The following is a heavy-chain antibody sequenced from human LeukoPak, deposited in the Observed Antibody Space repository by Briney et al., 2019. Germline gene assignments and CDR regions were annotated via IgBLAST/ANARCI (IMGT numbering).Heavy chain of an antibody. V-gene: IGHV3-23*01. CDR1: GFTFSSYA. Sequence: GGSLRLSCAASGFTFSSYAMTWVRQAPGKGLEGVSTFRSSGGSTYYADSVKGRFTISRDSSKNTLSLQMNSLRAEDTAVYYCAKYCSGGNCYSGLYWGQGTLVTVSS. CDR3: AKYCSGGNCYSGLY. J-gene: IGHJ4*02. D-gene: IGHD2-15*01. CDR2: FRSSGGST.